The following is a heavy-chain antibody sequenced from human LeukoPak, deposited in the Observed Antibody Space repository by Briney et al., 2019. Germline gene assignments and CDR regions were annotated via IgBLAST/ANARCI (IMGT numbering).Heavy chain of an antibody. J-gene: IGHJ6*04. V-gene: IGHV4-59*01. CDR3: ARSPGCGGSCYSGNYYYYDMDV. CDR2: IYYSGSA. D-gene: IGHD2-15*01. Sequence: SETLSLTCTVSGGSISSYYWSWIRQPPGKGLEWIGYIYYSGSANYNPSLKSRVTISVDTSKNQFSLKLSSVTAADTAVYYCARSPGCGGSCYSGNYYYYDMDVWGKGTTVTVSS. CDR1: GGSISSYY.